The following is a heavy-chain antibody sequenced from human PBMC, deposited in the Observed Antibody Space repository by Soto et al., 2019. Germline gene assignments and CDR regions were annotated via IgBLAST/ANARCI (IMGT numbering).Heavy chain of an antibody. D-gene: IGHD1-26*01. J-gene: IGHJ4*02. CDR3: ARGIRGYSGTDFDY. CDR2: ISYRGST. V-gene: IGHV4-59*01. Sequence: SETLSLTCTVAGGSINSYFWSWIRQPPGKGLEWIGYISYRGSTNYNPSLESRVTISVDTSKNQFSLKLTSVTAADTAVYYCARGIRGYSGTDFDYWGQGTLVTVSS. CDR1: GGSINSYF.